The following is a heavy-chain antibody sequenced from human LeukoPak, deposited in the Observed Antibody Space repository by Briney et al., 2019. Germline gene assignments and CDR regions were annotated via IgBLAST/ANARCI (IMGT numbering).Heavy chain of an antibody. Sequence: ASVKVSCKASGYIFTSYGISWVRQAPGQGLEWMAWISPYNGNRNYAQKLQGRVTLTTDTSTNTVYIDLKSLRSDDTAVYYCARARNYYDGAWFDPGGQETLVTVSS. CDR1: GYIFTSYG. CDR3: ARARNYYDGAWFDP. J-gene: IGHJ5*02. D-gene: IGHD3-22*01. V-gene: IGHV1-18*04. CDR2: ISPYNGNR.